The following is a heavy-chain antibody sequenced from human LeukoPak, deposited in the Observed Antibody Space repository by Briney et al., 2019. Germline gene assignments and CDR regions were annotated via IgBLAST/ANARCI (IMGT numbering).Heavy chain of an antibody. CDR1: GFTFSNYA. Sequence: GGSLRLSCAASGFTFSNYAMSWVRQAPGKGLEWVSAITGSGGNTYYADSVKGRFTISRDNSKNTVFLQMNSLRAEDTAVYYCAKWGDYDVLTGYYVSDYWGQGALVTVSS. CDR2: ITGSGGNT. J-gene: IGHJ4*02. V-gene: IGHV3-23*01. CDR3: AKWGDYDVLTGYYVSDY. D-gene: IGHD3-9*01.